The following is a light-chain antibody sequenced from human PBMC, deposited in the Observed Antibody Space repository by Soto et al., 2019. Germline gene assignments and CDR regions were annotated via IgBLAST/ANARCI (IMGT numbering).Light chain of an antibody. CDR2: GAS. CDR3: HQYGSSHRT. V-gene: IGKV3-20*01. J-gene: IGKJ1*01. Sequence: EIVLTQSPGTLSLSPGERATLSCRASQSVSSSYLAWYQQKPGQAPRLLIYGASSSATGVPDRFSGSGSGTDFTLTISRLEPEDFAVYYCHQYGSSHRTFGQGTKVEIK. CDR1: QSVSSSY.